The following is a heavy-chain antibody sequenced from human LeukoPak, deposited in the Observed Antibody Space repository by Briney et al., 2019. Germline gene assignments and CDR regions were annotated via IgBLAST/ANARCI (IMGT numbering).Heavy chain of an antibody. J-gene: IGHJ4*02. Sequence: SETLSLTCTVSGASINSYYWNWIRQSPGKGLEWLGNIHYRGTTNYNPSLKSRVTLSLDSSKSQFALKVTSVTAADTAVYYCARDEFGDFQGFDYWGQGTRVTVSS. CDR1: GASINSYY. V-gene: IGHV4-59*13. CDR3: ARDEFGDFQGFDY. D-gene: IGHD4-17*01. CDR2: IHYRGTT.